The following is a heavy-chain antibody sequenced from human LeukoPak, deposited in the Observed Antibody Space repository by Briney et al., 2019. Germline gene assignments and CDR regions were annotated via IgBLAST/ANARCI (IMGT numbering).Heavy chain of an antibody. Sequence: PSETLSLTCAVYGGSFSGYYWSWIRQPPGKGLEWIGEINHSGSTNYNPSLKSRVTISGDTSKNQFSLKLSSVTAADTAVYYCGVGVRGVMDPPPHYYYGMDVWGQGTTVTVSS. J-gene: IGHJ6*02. D-gene: IGHD3-10*01. CDR2: INHSGST. CDR1: GGSFSGYY. V-gene: IGHV4-34*01. CDR3: GVGVRGVMDPPPHYYYGMDV.